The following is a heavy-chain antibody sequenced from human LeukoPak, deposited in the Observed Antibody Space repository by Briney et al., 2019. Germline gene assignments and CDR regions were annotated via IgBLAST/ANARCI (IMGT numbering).Heavy chain of an antibody. Sequence: GGSLRLSCAASGFTFSSYGMHWVRQAPGKGLEWVAFIRYDGSNKYYADSVKGRFTISRDNSKNTLYLQMNSLRAEDTAVYYCARASSIVGATSYFQHWGQGTLVTVSS. CDR3: ARASSIVGATSYFQH. CDR1: GFTFSSYG. D-gene: IGHD1-26*01. V-gene: IGHV3-30*02. J-gene: IGHJ1*01. CDR2: IRYDGSNK.